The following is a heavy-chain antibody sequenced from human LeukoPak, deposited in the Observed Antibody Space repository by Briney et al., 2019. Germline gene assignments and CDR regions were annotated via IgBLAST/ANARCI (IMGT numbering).Heavy chain of an antibody. CDR1: GFTFDDYA. D-gene: IGHD6-13*01. Sequence: GGSLRLSCAASGFTFDDYAMHWVRLPPGKGLEWVSGLTWNSGSLGYADSVKGRFTISRDNAENSLSLQMNNLRAEDTAVYYCARAGSYSWYGSWGQGTLVTVSS. V-gene: IGHV3-9*01. CDR2: LTWNSGSL. J-gene: IGHJ4*02. CDR3: ARAGSYSWYGS.